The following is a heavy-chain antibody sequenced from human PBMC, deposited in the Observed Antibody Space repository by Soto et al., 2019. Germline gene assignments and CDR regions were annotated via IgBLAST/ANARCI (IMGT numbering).Heavy chain of an antibody. J-gene: IGHJ4*02. CDR2: ISYDGSNK. CDR3: ARGDFWSGLDY. Sequence: QVQLVESGGGVVQPGRSLRLSCAASGFTFSSYAMHWVRQAPVKGLEWVAVISYDGSNKYYADSVKGRFTISRDNSKNTLYLQMNSLRAEDTAMYYCARGDFWSGLDYWGQGTLVTVSS. V-gene: IGHV3-30-3*01. D-gene: IGHD3-3*01. CDR1: GFTFSSYA.